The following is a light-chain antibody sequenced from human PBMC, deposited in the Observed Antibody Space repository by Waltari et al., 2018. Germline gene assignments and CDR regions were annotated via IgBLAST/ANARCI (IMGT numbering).Light chain of an antibody. CDR1: SGINVGSYR. J-gene: IGLJ2*01. V-gene: IGLV5-45*03. Sequence: QAVLTQPSSLSASPGASASLTCTLRSGINVGSYRIYWYQQKPGSPPQYLLRYKSDSDKHPASRVPRRFSGSKDASANAGILLISGLQSEDEADYYCMIWHNNAVVFGGGTTLTVL. CDR3: MIWHNNAVV. CDR2: YKSDSDK.